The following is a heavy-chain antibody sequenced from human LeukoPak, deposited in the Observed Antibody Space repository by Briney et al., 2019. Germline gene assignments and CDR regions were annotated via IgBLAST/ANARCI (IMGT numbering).Heavy chain of an antibody. D-gene: IGHD1-26*01. V-gene: IGHV3-23*01. CDR3: ARDRDIILMGHGMDV. CDR1: GFTFSSYA. J-gene: IGHJ6*02. CDR2: IGGAAGSR. Sequence: PGGSLRLSCAASGFTFSSYAMTWVRQAPGKGLEWVSTIGGAAGSRNFADSVRGRFTISRDNSNNTLFLHMTNLRAEDTAVYYCARDRDIILMGHGMDVWGQGTTVTVSS.